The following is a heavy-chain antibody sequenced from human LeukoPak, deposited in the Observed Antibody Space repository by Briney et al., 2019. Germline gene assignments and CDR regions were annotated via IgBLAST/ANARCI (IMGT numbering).Heavy chain of an antibody. CDR2: INPNSGGT. J-gene: IGHJ4*02. CDR1: EYTFTGYY. D-gene: IGHD6-13*01. Sequence: ASVKVSCKASEYTFTGYYMHWVRQAPGQGLEWMGWINPNSGGTNYAQKFQGRVTMTRDTSISTAYMELSRLRSDDTAVYYCARLTEQQLAHFDYWGQGTLVTVSS. V-gene: IGHV1-2*02. CDR3: ARLTEQQLAHFDY.